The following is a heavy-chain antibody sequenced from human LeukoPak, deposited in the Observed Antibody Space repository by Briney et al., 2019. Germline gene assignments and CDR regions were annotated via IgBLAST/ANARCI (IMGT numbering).Heavy chain of an antibody. J-gene: IGHJ6*03. CDR1: GFTFSSYS. CDR2: ISSSSSYI. Sequence: GGSLRLSCAASGFTFSSYSMNWVRQAPGKGLEWVSSISSSSSYIYYADSVKGRFTISRDNAKNSLYLQMNSLRAEDTALYYCAKDVGQESYYMDVWGKGTTVTISS. V-gene: IGHV3-21*04. CDR3: AKDVGQESYYMDV.